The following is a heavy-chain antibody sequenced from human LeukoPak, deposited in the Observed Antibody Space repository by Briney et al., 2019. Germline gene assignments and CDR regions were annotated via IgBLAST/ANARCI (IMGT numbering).Heavy chain of an antibody. CDR3: ARVYYYDSSGYYRY. Sequence: SETLSLTCAVCGGSFSGYYWSRIRQPPGKGLEWIGEINHSGSTNYNPSLKSRVTISVDTSKNQFSLKLSSVTAADTAVYYCARVYYYDSSGYYRYWGQGTLVTVSS. D-gene: IGHD3-22*01. J-gene: IGHJ4*02. CDR2: INHSGST. CDR1: GGSFSGYY. V-gene: IGHV4-34*01.